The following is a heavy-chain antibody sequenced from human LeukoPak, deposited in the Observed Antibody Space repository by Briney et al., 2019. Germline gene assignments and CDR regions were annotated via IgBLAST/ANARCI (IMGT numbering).Heavy chain of an antibody. CDR2: TYYTSKWYN. J-gene: IGHJ4*02. CDR3: AREMSNVFGY. V-gene: IGHV6-1*01. D-gene: IGHD2-8*01. CDR1: GDSVSNNNAA. Sequence: SQTLSLTCAISGDSVSNNNAAWNWIRQSPSRGLEWLGRTYYTSKWYNGYAVSVKSRITINPDTPKNQFSLQLNSVTPEDTAVYYCAREMSNVFGYWGQGILVTVSS.